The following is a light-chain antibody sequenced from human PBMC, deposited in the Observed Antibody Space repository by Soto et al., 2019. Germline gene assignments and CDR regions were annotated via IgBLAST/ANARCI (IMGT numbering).Light chain of an antibody. J-gene: IGLJ1*01. CDR2: DNN. Sequence: QSVLTQPPSVSAAPGQKGTISCSGSSSNIGNNYVSWYQQLPGTAPKLLIYDNNKRPSGIPDRFSGSKSGTSATLGITGRQTGDEADYYCGTWDSSLSAGFYVFGTGTKLTVL. CDR1: SSNIGNNY. CDR3: GTWDSSLSAGFYV. V-gene: IGLV1-51*01.